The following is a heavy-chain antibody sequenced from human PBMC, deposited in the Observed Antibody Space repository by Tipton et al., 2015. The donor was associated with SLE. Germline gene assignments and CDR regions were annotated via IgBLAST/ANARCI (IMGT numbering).Heavy chain of an antibody. CDR2: ISWDGGST. Sequence: SLRLSCAASGFTFDDYTMHWVRQAPGKGLEWVSLISWDGGSTYYADSVKGRFTISRDNAKNSLYLQMNSLRAEDMALYYCAKDGGGHYSSSSWARDWYFDLWGRGTLVTVSS. J-gene: IGHJ2*01. CDR3: AKDGGGHYSSSSWARDWYFDL. D-gene: IGHD6-6*01. V-gene: IGHV3-43*01. CDR1: GFTFDDYT.